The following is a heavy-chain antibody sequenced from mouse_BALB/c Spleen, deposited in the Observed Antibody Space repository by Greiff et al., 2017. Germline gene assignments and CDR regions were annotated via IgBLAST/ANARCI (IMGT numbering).Heavy chain of an antibody. CDR2: ISSGGSYT. J-gene: IGHJ2*01. Sequence: EVQGVESGGDLVKPGGSLKLSCAASGFTFSSYGMSWVRQTPDKRLEWVATISSGGSYTYYPDSVKGRFTISRDNAKNTLYLQMSSLKSEDTAMYYCARGLWLLDYWGQGTTLTVSS. CDR3: ARGLWLLDY. D-gene: IGHD3-3*01. V-gene: IGHV5-6*01. CDR1: GFTFSSYG.